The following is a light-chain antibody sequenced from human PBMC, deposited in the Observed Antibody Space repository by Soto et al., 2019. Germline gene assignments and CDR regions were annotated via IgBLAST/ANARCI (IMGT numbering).Light chain of an antibody. J-gene: IGKJ1*01. CDR2: AAT. Sequence: DTHITHSPSSLSSSVGDSVTITCRASQRIGSYVNWYQQKPGKAPKLLIYAATNLEEGVPSRFSGSGSGTDFSLSVSGLQPEDFATYYCQQSYSIPVWTFGHGTKVDI. V-gene: IGKV1-39*01. CDR1: QRIGSY. CDR3: QQSYSIPVWT.